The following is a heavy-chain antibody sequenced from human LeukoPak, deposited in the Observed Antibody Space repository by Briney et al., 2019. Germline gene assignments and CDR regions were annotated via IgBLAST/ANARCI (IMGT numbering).Heavy chain of an antibody. J-gene: IGHJ5*02. Sequence: SETLSLTCTVSGASISTNNYWGWIRQPPGMGLDWVGSIYYSGNTYYNPSLKSRVTISVDTSKNQFSLKLSSVTAADTAVYYCARLVVGGWFDPWGQGTLVTVSS. CDR3: ARLVVGGWFDP. CDR1: GASISTNNY. V-gene: IGHV4-39*01. CDR2: IYYSGNT. D-gene: IGHD1-26*01.